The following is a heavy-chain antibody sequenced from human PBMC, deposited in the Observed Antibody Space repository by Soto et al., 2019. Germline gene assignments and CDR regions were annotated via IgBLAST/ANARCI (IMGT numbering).Heavy chain of an antibody. J-gene: IGHJ4*02. D-gene: IGHD4-17*01. CDR1: GGSISSGGFY. CDR2: IYYTGTT. Sequence: QVQLQESGPGLVKPSQTLSLTCTVSGGSISSGGFYWSWFRQHPGEGLEWIGYIYYTGTTDYNPSLKTRVTISKDTSETQFSLKLSSVTAADTAVYYCARGAYGDFAHWGQGTLVTVSS. CDR3: ARGAYGDFAH. V-gene: IGHV4-31*03.